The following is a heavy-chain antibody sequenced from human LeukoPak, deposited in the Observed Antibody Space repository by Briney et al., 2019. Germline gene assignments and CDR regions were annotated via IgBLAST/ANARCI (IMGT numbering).Heavy chain of an antibody. CDR2: IYYSGRT. CDR3: ARSDGSSSWDHDY. J-gene: IGHJ4*02. D-gene: IGHD6-6*01. V-gene: IGHV4-39*01. CDR1: GGSISSSSYY. Sequence: SKTLSLTCTVSGGSISSSSYYWGWIRQPPGKGLEWIGSIYYSGRTYYNPSLKSRATISVDTSKNQFSLKLSSVTAADTAVYYCARSDGSSSWDHDYWGQGTLVTVSS.